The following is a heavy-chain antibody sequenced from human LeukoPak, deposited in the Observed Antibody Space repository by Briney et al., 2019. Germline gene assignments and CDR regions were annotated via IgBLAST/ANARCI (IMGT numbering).Heavy chain of an antibody. CDR3: ARDDYDILTGYYKGPPSDY. CDR2: IYYSGST. D-gene: IGHD3-9*01. V-gene: IGHV4-39*07. J-gene: IGHJ4*02. Sequence: SETLSLTCTVSGGSISSSSYYWGWIRQPPGKGLEWIGSIYYSGSTYYNPSLKSRVTISVDTSKNQFSLKLSSVTAADTAVYYCARDDYDILTGYYKGPPSDYWGQGTLVTVSS. CDR1: GGSISSSSYY.